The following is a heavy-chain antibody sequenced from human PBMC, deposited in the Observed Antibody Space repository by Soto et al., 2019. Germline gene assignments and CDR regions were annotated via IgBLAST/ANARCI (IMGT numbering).Heavy chain of an antibody. V-gene: IGHV1-3*04. D-gene: IGHD3-22*01. CDR1: GYTFTNHA. CDR2: INTGNGNT. Sequence: ALVKVSCKASGYTFTNHATHCVLQAPGPRLECMGWINTGNGNTKYSQKFQGTVTTTRGTSATTACMELSSLRSKDTTVYFCARDSFYYDSSAFYLTAPDALDLWGQGTTVTVSS. J-gene: IGHJ3*01. CDR3: ARDSFYYDSSAFYLTAPDALDL.